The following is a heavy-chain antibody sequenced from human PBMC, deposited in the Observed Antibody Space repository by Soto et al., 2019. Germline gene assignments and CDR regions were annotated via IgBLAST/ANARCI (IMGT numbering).Heavy chain of an antibody. CDR3: ARDPNPHIAAAGPFDY. CDR2: ISYDGSNK. D-gene: IGHD6-13*01. V-gene: IGHV3-30-3*01. CDR1: GFTFSSYA. J-gene: IGHJ4*02. Sequence: GGSLRLSCAASGFTFSSYAMRWVRQAPGKGLEWVAVISYDGSNKYYADSVKGRFTISRDNSKNTLYLQMNSLRAEDTAVYYCARDPNPHIAAAGPFDYWGQGTLVTVSS.